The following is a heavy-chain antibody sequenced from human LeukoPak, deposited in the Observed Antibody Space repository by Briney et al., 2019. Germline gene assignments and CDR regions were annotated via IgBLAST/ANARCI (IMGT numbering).Heavy chain of an antibody. D-gene: IGHD3-3*01. Sequence: GGSLRLSCAASGYTVSDKPMTWVRQAAGKGLEWVSSISTSSSFIYYADSVKGRFTISRDNARNSLYLEMNSLRAEDTAIYYCARNYDFWSSPQGYMDVWGKGTTVIVSS. J-gene: IGHJ6*03. CDR1: GYTVSDKP. CDR3: ARNYDFWSSPQGYMDV. V-gene: IGHV3-21*01. CDR2: ISTSSSFI.